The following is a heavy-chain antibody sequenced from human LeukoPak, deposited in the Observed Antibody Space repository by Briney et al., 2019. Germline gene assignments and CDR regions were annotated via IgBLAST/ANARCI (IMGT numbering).Heavy chain of an antibody. CDR1: GFTFSSYA. V-gene: IGHV3-23*01. J-gene: IGHJ4*02. CDR3: AKPVAGRSNSHFGY. CDR2: ISGSGGST. Sequence: GGSLRLSCAASGFTFSSYAMSWVRQAPGKGLEWVSAISGSGGSTYYADSVKGRFTISRDNSKNTLYLQMNSLRAEDTALYYCAKPVAGRSNSHFGYWGQGTLVIVSS. D-gene: IGHD6-19*01.